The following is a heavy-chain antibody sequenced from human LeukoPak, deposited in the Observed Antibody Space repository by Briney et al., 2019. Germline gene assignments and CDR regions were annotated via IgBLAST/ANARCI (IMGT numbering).Heavy chain of an antibody. D-gene: IGHD1-14*01. CDR3: ARGGKLEPTALAS. V-gene: IGHV3-74*01. CDR1: GFSFSIYG. J-gene: IGHJ5*02. CDR2: INPDGSST. Sequence: GGSLRLSCAASGFSFSIYGLSWVRQAPGKGLEWLSRINPDGSSTTYADSVKGRFIISRDNAKNMLYLQINSLIVEDTAIYYCARGGKLEPTALASWGQGSPVVVSS.